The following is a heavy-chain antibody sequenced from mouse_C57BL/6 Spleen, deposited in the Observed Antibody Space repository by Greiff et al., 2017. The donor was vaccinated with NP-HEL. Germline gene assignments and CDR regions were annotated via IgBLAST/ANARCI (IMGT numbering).Heavy chain of an antibody. J-gene: IGHJ3*01. CDR2: IRLKSDNYAT. CDR1: GFTFSNYW. V-gene: IGHV6-3*01. CDR3: TGRDVRFAC. Sequence: EVKLMESGGGLVQPGGSMKLSCVASGFTFSNYWMNWVRQSPEKGLEWVAQIRLKSDNYATHYAESVKGRFTISRDDSKSSVYLQMNNLRAEDTGIYYCTGRDVRFACWGQGTLVTVSA.